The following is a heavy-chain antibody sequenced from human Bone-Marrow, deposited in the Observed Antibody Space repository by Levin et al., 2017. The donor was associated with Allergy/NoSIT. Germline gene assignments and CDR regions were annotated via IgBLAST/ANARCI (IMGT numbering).Heavy chain of an antibody. J-gene: IGHJ4*02. CDR3: ARHRGGVALADLDY. V-gene: IGHV3-53*01. D-gene: IGHD2-8*02. CDR2: IHIDGTT. CDR1: GITVSATC. Sequence: GESLKISCAASGITVSATCMSWVRQAPGEGLDWVSVIHIDGTTYYADSGKGRFTISRDNSKNTLYLQMESLRAEDTAVYYCARHRGGVALADLDYWGQGTLVTVSS.